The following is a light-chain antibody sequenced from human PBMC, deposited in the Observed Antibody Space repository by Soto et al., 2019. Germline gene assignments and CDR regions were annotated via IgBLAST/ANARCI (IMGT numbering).Light chain of an antibody. CDR1: QGISRY. CDR2: GAS. CDR3: LQHHSYPLT. V-gene: IGKV1-17*03. Sequence: IQMTQSPSSLSASVGDRVTITCRASQGISRYLAWFQQKPGKVPKRLIYGASSLQSGVPSRFSGSGSGTEFTFTISSLQPEDFATYYCLQHHSYPLTFGGGTKVEIK. J-gene: IGKJ4*01.